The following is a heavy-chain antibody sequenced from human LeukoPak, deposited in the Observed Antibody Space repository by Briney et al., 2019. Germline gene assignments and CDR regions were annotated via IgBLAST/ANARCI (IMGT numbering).Heavy chain of an antibody. D-gene: IGHD6-13*01. CDR1: GYTFTGYY. CDR2: INPNSGGT. CDR3: ARVRGTQQLVRAGSVILVPKAEYFQH. V-gene: IGHV1-2*02. Sequence: GASVKVSCKASGYTFTGYYMHWVRQAPGQGLEWMGWINPNSGGTNYAQKFQGRVTMTRDTSISTAYMELSRLRSDDTAVYYCARVRGTQQLVRAGSVILVPKAEYFQHWGQGTLVTVSS. J-gene: IGHJ1*01.